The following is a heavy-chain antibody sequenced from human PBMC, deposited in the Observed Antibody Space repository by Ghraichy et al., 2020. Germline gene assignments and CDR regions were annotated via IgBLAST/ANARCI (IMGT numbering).Heavy chain of an antibody. CDR3: ARALYWYFDL. J-gene: IGHJ2*01. CDR2: INHSGST. Sequence: SETLSLTCAVYGGSFSGYYWSWIRQPPGKGLEWIGEINHSGSTNYNPSLKSRVTISVDTSKNQFSLKLSSVTAADTAVYYCARALYWYFDLWGRGTLVTVSS. V-gene: IGHV4-34*01. CDR1: GGSFSGYY.